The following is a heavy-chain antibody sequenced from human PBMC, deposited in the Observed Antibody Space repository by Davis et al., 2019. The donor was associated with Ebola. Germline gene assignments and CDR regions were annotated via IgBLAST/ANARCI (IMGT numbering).Heavy chain of an antibody. Sequence: SETLSLTCTVSGGSISSGNYYWSWIRQHPGKGLEWIGYIYDSGSTYYNPSLMSRVTISGDTSKNQFSLKLTSVTAADTAIYYCAKVGGPGCSSTNCYEPAYYYYYGVDVWGRGTTVTVSS. D-gene: IGHD2-2*01. J-gene: IGHJ6*04. CDR2: IYDSGST. V-gene: IGHV4-31*03. CDR1: GGSISSGNYY. CDR3: AKVGGPGCSSTNCYEPAYYYYYGVDV.